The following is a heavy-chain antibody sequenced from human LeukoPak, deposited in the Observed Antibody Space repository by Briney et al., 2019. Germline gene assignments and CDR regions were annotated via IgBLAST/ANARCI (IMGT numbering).Heavy chain of an antibody. CDR3: ARGSGSGSYYY. Sequence: SETLSLTCAVYGGSFSGHYWSWIRQPPGKGLEWIGEINHSGSTNYNPSLKSRVTISVDTSKNQFSLKLSSVTAADTAVYYCARGSGSGSYYYWGQGTLVTVSS. V-gene: IGHV4-34*01. CDR1: GGSFSGHY. CDR2: INHSGST. D-gene: IGHD1-26*01. J-gene: IGHJ4*02.